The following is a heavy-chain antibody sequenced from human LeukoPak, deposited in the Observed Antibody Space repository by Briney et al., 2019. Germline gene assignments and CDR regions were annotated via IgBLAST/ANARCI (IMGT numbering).Heavy chain of an antibody. J-gene: IGHJ4*02. V-gene: IGHV1-69*13. Sequence: SVKVSCKPSGGTFSSYAISWVRQAPGQGLEWMGGIIPIFGTANYAQKFQGRVTITADESTSTAYMELSSLRSEDTAGYYCALIATVVTPINGSVDYWGQGTLVTVSS. CDR1: GGTFSSYA. D-gene: IGHD4-23*01. CDR3: ALIATVVTPINGSVDY. CDR2: IIPIFGTA.